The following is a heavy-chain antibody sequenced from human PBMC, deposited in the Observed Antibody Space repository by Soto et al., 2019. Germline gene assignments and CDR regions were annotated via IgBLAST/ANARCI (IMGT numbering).Heavy chain of an antibody. D-gene: IGHD3-3*01. CDR3: AKDMKYDFWSGFDY. V-gene: IGHV3-43D*04. J-gene: IGHJ4*02. Sequence: GGSLRLSCAASGLTFDDYAMHWVRQAPGKGLEWVSLISWDGGSTYYADSVKGRFTISRDNSKNSLYLQMNSLRAEDTALYYCAKDMKYDFWSGFDYWGQGTLVTVSS. CDR2: ISWDGGST. CDR1: GLTFDDYA.